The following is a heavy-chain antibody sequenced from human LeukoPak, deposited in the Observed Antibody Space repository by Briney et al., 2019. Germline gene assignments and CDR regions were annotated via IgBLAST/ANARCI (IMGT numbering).Heavy chain of an antibody. CDR3: VRGGPLAGHAFDV. Sequence: PGGSLRLSCAASGFTFSTYGMHWVRQATGRSLEWVSDITSGGDTHYQGSVEGRFTISRDNAKNSFYLEMNSLRVGDTAVYYCVRGGPLAGHAFDVWGRGTLVTVS. J-gene: IGHJ3*01. CDR2: ITSGGDT. CDR1: GFTFSTYG. V-gene: IGHV3-13*04. D-gene: IGHD6-19*01.